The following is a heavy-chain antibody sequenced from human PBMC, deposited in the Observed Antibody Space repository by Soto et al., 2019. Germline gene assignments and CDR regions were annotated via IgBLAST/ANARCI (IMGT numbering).Heavy chain of an antibody. J-gene: IGHJ3*02. D-gene: IGHD2-15*01. V-gene: IGHV4-39*01. Sequence: SQKLSHTYTVSAGSTRPRRYHGGRLRQPPGRGLEWMANIYYSGSAYYNPSLKSRVSTSVDTSKNQFSLKLRSVTAAVSVVYCCARQGSRAFDIWFQW. CDR3: ARQGSRAFDI. CDR2: IYYSGSA. CDR1: AGSTRPRRYH.